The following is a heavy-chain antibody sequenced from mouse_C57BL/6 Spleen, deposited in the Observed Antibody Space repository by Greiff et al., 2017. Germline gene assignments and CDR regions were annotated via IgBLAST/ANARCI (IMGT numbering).Heavy chain of an antibody. CDR1: GFTFSSYG. Sequence: DVKLVESGGDLVKPGGSLKLSCAASGFTFSSYGMSWVRQTPDKRLEWVATISSGGSYTYYPDSVKGRFTISRDNAKNTLYLQMSSLKYEDTAMVYCARHGGFDYWGQGTTLTVSS. CDR2: ISSGGSYT. V-gene: IGHV5-6*02. J-gene: IGHJ2*01. CDR3: ARHGGFDY.